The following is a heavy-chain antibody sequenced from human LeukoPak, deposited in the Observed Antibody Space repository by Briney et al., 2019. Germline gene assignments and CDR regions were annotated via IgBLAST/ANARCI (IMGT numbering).Heavy chain of an antibody. J-gene: IGHJ4*02. D-gene: IGHD3-3*01. CDR1: GFTFSSYA. CDR2: IWGGGDNK. Sequence: GRSLRLSCAASGFTFSSYAMHWVRQAPGKGLEWVAVIWGGGDNKYYADSVKGRFTISRDNSKNTLYLEMNSLRAEDTAVYYCAKEGDFWSGYHGDWGQGSLVTVSS. CDR3: AKEGDFWSGYHGD. V-gene: IGHV3-30*18.